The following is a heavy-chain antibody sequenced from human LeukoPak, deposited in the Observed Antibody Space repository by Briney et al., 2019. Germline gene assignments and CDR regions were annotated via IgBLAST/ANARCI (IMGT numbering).Heavy chain of an antibody. Sequence: PGGSLRLSCAASGFTFSSYAMSWVRQAPGKGLEWVSGISGNGVSSYYADSVKGRFTISRDNSKNTLYLQMNSLRAEDTAVYYCARSDTAMVPVYYYYYMDVWGKGTTVTVSS. CDR2: ISGNGVSS. D-gene: IGHD5-18*01. J-gene: IGHJ6*03. CDR1: GFTFSSYA. V-gene: IGHV3-23*01. CDR3: ARSDTAMVPVYYYYYMDV.